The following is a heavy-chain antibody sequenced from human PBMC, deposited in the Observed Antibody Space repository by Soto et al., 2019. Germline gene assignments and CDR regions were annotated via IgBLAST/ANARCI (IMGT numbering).Heavy chain of an antibody. D-gene: IGHD6-6*01. V-gene: IGHV3-9*01. CDR3: VKGTFSSSKVIFDY. J-gene: IGHJ4*02. CDR1: GFIFEDYD. Sequence: EVQLAESGGGLAQPGRSLRLSCVASGFIFEDYDMHWVRQVPGKGLEWVSSISSNSGAIKYADSVKGRFTLSRDNAKNSMYLQMNGLRVEDTAFYFCVKGTFSSSKVIFDYWGQGTLVTVSS. CDR2: ISSNSGAI.